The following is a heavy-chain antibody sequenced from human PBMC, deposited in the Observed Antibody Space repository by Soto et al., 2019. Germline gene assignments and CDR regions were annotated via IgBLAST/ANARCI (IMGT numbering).Heavy chain of an antibody. D-gene: IGHD5-18*01. CDR2: IWPGDSDT. CDR1: GYNFATNW. J-gene: IGHJ6*02. Sequence: GESLKISCKGFGYNFATNWIGWVRQMPGKGLEWMGIIWPGDSDTRYNPSFQGHVTFSADKSISTAYLHLNSLKASDTAMYYCARLRGYAAGMDVWGQGTTVTVSS. V-gene: IGHV5-51*01. CDR3: ARLRGYAAGMDV.